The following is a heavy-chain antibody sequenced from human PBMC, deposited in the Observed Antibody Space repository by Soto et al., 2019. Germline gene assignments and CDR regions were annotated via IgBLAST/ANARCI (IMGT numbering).Heavy chain of an antibody. D-gene: IGHD6-19*01. V-gene: IGHV3-48*01. CDR2: INIGSSTV. CDR1: GFTFSSYS. Sequence: GGSLRLSCAASGFTFSSYSMNWVRQAPGKGLEWVSYINIGSSTVYYADSVKGRFTISRDNAKNSLYLQMNSLRAEDTAVYYCARDWLPPRKTFDYWGQGTLVTVSS. J-gene: IGHJ4*02. CDR3: ARDWLPPRKTFDY.